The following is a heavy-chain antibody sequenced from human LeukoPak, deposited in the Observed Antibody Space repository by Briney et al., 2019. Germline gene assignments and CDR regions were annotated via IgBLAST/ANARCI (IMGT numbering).Heavy chain of an antibody. CDR1: GFTFDDYA. J-gene: IGHJ4*02. Sequence: GRSLRLFCGASGFTFDDYAMHWVRQAPGKGLEGVSGISWNSGSIGYADSVKGRFTISRDNAKNSLYLQMNSLRAEDTALYYCAKDLSGWLQFPHFDYWGQGTLVTVSS. CDR3: AKDLSGWLQFPHFDY. V-gene: IGHV3-9*01. D-gene: IGHD5-24*01. CDR2: ISWNSGSI.